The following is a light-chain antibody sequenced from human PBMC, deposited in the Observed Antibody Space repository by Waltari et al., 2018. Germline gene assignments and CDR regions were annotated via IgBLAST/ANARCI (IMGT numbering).Light chain of an antibody. J-gene: IGLJ1*01. CDR3: QAWDSSTASYV. CDR1: KLGVPY. CDR2: QES. Sequence: SYELTQPPSVSVSPGQTASITCSCAKLGVPYACRYQQKPGQSPVLVIYQESKRPSGIPERFSGSNSGNTATLTISGTQAMDEADYYCQAWDSSTASYVFGTGTKVTVL. V-gene: IGLV3-1*01.